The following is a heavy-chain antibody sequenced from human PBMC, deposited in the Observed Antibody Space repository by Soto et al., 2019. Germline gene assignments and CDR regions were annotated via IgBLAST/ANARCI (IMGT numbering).Heavy chain of an antibody. J-gene: IGHJ6*01. CDR2: ISWNSGVT. CDR1: GFTFGDYA. CDR3: VKGSNYYGMDG. Sequence: VQLVESGGGLVHPGRSLRLSCAASGFTFGDYAIYWVRQAPGKGLEWVSGISWNSGVTVYADSVRGRFTVFRDNARNSVYLQMNSLRREDTGLYYCVKGSNYYGMDGWGQGTTVTVSS. V-gene: IGHV3-9*01.